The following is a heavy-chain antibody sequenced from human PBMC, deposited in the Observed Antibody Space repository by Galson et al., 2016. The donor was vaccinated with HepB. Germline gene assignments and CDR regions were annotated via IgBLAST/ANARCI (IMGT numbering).Heavy chain of an antibody. V-gene: IGHV3-23*01. Sequence: LRLSCAASGFTFSSYVMNWVRQAPGKGLEWVSTSDTGGTTYYAESVKGRFTISRDNAKNTLYLQMNSLRAEDTAVYYCAKSVWEYNILTGDYRRGADYWGQGTLVTVSS. D-gene: IGHD3-9*01. CDR3: AKSVWEYNILTGDYRRGADY. J-gene: IGHJ4*02. CDR2: SDTGGTT. CDR1: GFTFSSYV.